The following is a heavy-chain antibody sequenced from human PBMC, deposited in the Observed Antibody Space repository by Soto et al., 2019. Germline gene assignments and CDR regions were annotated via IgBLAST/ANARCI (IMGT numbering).Heavy chain of an antibody. Sequence: QVQLVQSGAEVKKPGSSVKVSCKASGGTFSSYAISWVRQAPGQGLEWMGGIIPIFVTANYAQKFQGRVKITADESTRTAYMELSSLRSEDTAVYYCARGYCSGGSCHYYYYYGMDVWGQGTTVTVSS. J-gene: IGHJ6*02. V-gene: IGHV1-69*12. D-gene: IGHD2-15*01. CDR2: IIPIFVTA. CDR3: ARGYCSGGSCHYYYYYGMDV. CDR1: GGTFSSYA.